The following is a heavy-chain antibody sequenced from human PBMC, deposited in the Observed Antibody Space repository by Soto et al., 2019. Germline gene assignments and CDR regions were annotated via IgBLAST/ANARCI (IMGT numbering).Heavy chain of an antibody. CDR2: TYYMSKWYF. CDR3: ARGSWDDVSGHYYMDV. V-gene: IGHV6-1*01. Sequence: QVQLQLSGPGLVTPPQTLSLTCAISGDSVSSNSAGWNWIRQTPSRGLEWLGRTYYMSKWYFNYAVSVESRLTIHPDTSKNHFSLQLSSVTPDDTAVYYCARGSWDDVSGHYYMDVWGKGTTVTVSS. CDR1: GDSVSSNSAG. J-gene: IGHJ6*03. D-gene: IGHD1-1*01.